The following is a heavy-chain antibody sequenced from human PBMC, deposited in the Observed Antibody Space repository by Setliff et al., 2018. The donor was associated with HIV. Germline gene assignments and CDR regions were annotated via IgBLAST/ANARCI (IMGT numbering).Heavy chain of an antibody. CDR1: GFTFGDYA. CDR2: IRSKAYGGTT. J-gene: IGHJ4*02. Sequence: GGSLRLSCTASGFTFGDYAMSWVRQAPGKGLEWVGFIRSKAYGGTTEYAASVKGRFTISRDDSKSIAYLQMNSLKTEDTAVYYCTRVGDAWIQLWYLLDYWGQGTLVTVSS. CDR3: TRVGDAWIQLWYLLDY. D-gene: IGHD5-18*01. V-gene: IGHV3-49*04.